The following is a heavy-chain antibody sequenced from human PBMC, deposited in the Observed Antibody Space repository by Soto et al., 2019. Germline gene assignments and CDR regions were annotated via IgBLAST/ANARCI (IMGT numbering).Heavy chain of an antibody. CDR2: ISGGGGST. CDR1: GFTFSTYA. V-gene: IGHV3-23*01. Sequence: HPGGSLRLSCAASGFTFSTYAMSWVRQAPGKGLEWVSAISGGGGSTYYADSVKGRFTISRDNSKNTLYLQMSSLRAEDTAVYYCVKDWGESGTTPYWGQGTLVTVSS. CDR3: VKDWGESGTTPY. J-gene: IGHJ4*02. D-gene: IGHD1-7*01.